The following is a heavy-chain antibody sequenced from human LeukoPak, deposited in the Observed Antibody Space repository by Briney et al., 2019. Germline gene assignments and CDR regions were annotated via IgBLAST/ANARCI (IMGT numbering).Heavy chain of an antibody. V-gene: IGHV4-39*01. D-gene: IGHD3-10*01. Sequence: SETLSLTCTVSGGSISSSSDYWGWIRQPPGKGLEWIGSIYYSGSTYYNPSLKSRVTISVDTSKNQFSLKLSSVTAADTAVYYCARHKYYYTSGSRFDYWGQGTLVTVSS. CDR2: IYYSGST. J-gene: IGHJ4*02. CDR1: GGSISSSSDY. CDR3: ARHKYYYTSGSRFDY.